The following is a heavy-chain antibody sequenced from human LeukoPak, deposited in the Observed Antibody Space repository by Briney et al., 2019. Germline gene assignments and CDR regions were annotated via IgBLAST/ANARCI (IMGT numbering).Heavy chain of an antibody. Sequence: ASVKVSCKASGYTFTGYYMHWVRQAPGQGLEWMGWINPNSGGTNYAQKFQGGVTMTRDTSISTAYMELSRLRSDDSAVYYCASAPPSFGGVTPELDYWGQGTLVTVSS. CDR3: ASAPPSFGGVTPELDY. CDR2: INPNSGGT. D-gene: IGHD3-16*01. CDR1: GYTFTGYY. J-gene: IGHJ4*02. V-gene: IGHV1-2*02.